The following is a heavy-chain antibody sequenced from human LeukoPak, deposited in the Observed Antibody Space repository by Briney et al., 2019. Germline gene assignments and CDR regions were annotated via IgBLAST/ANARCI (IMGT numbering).Heavy chain of an antibody. J-gene: IGHJ4*02. V-gene: IGHV1-18*01. CDR2: ITTFNDNT. CDR1: GYIFSDFG. Sequence: AASVKVSCKTSGYIFSDFGLTWVRQAPGQRLEWMGWITTFNDNTHYAQKSQGRVSMTADRSTSTAYMELTSLRSDDTAIYFCARGGDVHNYAQGYWGQGTLVTVSS. CDR3: ARGGDVHNYAQGY. D-gene: IGHD5-24*01.